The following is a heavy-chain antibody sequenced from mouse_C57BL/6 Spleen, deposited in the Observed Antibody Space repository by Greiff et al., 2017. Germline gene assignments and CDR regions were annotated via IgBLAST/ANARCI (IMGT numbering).Heavy chain of an antibody. CDR3: TTDGYYAFAY. D-gene: IGHD2-3*01. V-gene: IGHV14-4*01. CDR1: GFNIKDDY. CDR2: IDPENGDT. Sequence: EVQLQESGAELVRPGASVKLSCTASGFNIKDDYMHWVKQRPEQGLEWIGWIDPENGDTEYASKFQGKATITADTSSNTAYLQLSSLTSEDPAVYYCTTDGYYAFAYWGQGTLVTVSA. J-gene: IGHJ3*01.